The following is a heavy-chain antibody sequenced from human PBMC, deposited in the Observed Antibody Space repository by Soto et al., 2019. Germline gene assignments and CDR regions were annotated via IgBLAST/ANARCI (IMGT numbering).Heavy chain of an antibody. CDR1: GYTFTGYY. CDR2: INPNSGGT. D-gene: IGHD3-10*01. V-gene: IGHV1-2*02. J-gene: IGHJ6*02. Sequence: ASVKVSCKASGYTFTGYYMHWVRQAPGQGLEWMGWINPNSGGTNYAQKFQGRVTMTRDTYISTAYMELSRLRSDDPAVYYCARVPSITMVRGVIITRNYYGMDVWGQGTTVAVSS. CDR3: ARVPSITMVRGVIITRNYYGMDV.